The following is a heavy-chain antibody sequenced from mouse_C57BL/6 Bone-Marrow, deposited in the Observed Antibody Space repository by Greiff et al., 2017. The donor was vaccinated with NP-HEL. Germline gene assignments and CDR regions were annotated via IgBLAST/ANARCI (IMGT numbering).Heavy chain of an antibody. CDR1: GYTFTNYW. V-gene: IGHV1-63*01. CDR3: ARSGRLLWYFDV. D-gene: IGHD1-1*01. Sequence: QVQLQHSGAELVRPGPSVKMSCKASGYTFTNYWIGWAKQRPGHGLEWIGDIYPGGGYTNYNEKFKGKATLTADKSSSTAYMQFSSLTSEDSAIYYCARSGRLLWYFDVWGTGTTVTVSS. J-gene: IGHJ1*03. CDR2: IYPGGGYT.